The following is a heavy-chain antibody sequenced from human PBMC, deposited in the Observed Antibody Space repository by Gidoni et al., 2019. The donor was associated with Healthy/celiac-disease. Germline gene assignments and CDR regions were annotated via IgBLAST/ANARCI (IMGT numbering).Heavy chain of an antibody. V-gene: IGHV3-30*18. CDR1: GFPFSSYG. CDR2: ISYDGSNK. D-gene: IGHD1-1*01. CDR3: AKAQGSTGTAGGY. J-gene: IGHJ4*02. Sequence: QVQLVESGGGVVQPGRSLRLSCAASGFPFSSYGMHWVRQAPGKGLEWVAVISYDGSNKYYADSVKGRFTISRDNSKNTLYLQMNSLRAEDTAVYYCAKAQGSTGTAGGYWGQGTLVTVSS.